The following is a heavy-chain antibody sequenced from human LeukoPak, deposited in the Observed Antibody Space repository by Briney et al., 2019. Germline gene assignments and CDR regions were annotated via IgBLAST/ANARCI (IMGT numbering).Heavy chain of an antibody. J-gene: IGHJ4*02. V-gene: IGHV3-9*01. D-gene: IGHD3-22*01. Sequence: PGGSLRLSCAASGFTFDDYAMHWVRQAPGKGLEWVSGISWNSGSIGYADSVKGRFTISRDNAKNSLYLQMNSLRAEDTALYYCAKDSYDSSGYPGGFDHWGQGTLVTVSS. CDR2: ISWNSGSI. CDR1: GFTFDDYA. CDR3: AKDSYDSSGYPGGFDH.